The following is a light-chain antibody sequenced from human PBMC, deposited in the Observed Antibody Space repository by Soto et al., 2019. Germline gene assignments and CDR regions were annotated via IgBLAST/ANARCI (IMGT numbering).Light chain of an antibody. CDR3: GSKAGSDKHVV. CDR2: EVT. CDR1: SSDIRDSNY. Sequence: QSALTQPPSASGSPGQSVTLSCSGISSDIRDSNYVSWYQQHPGKAPKLVVSEVTKRPSGVPDRFSGSRSGTTAFLTSSGLQTEDEADYYCGSKAGSDKHVVFGGGTKLTVL. J-gene: IGLJ2*01. V-gene: IGLV2-8*01.